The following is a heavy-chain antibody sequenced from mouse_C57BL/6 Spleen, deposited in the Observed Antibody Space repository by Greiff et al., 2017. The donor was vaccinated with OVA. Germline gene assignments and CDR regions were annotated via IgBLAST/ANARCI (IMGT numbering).Heavy chain of an antibody. CDR1: GFTFSSYA. Sequence: EVKLVESGEGLVKPGGSLKLSCAASGFTFSSYAMSWVRQTPEKRLEWVAYISSGGDYIYYADTVKGRFTISRDNARNTLYLQMSSLKSEDTAMYYCTRGRTAQAPPMDYWGQGTSVTVSS. CDR2: ISSGGDYI. V-gene: IGHV5-9-1*02. CDR3: TRGRTAQAPPMDY. D-gene: IGHD3-2*02. J-gene: IGHJ4*01.